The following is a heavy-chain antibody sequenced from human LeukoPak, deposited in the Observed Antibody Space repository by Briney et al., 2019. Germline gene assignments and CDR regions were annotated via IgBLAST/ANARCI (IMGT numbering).Heavy chain of an antibody. V-gene: IGHV5-51*01. D-gene: IGHD6-13*01. CDR3: ARRGRYSSSWYGSYYFDY. J-gene: IGHJ4*02. CDR1: GYSFTSYW. Sequence: GESLKISCKGSGYSFTSYWIGWVRQMPGKGLEWMGIIYPGDSDTRYSPSFQGQVTISADKSISTAYLQWSSLKASDTAMYYCARRGRYSSSWYGSYYFDYWGQGTLVTVSS. CDR2: IYPGDSDT.